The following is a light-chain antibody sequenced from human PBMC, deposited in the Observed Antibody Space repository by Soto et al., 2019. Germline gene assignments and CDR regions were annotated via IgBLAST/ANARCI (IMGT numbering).Light chain of an antibody. CDR1: SSDVGGYNF. V-gene: IGLV2-11*01. CDR2: NVI. Sequence: QSALTQPRSVSGSPGQSVTISCTGTSSDVGGYNFVSWYQHHPGKAPKLMIYNVIQRPSGVPDRFSASKSGNTASLTISGLQAEDEADYYCCSYAGSYTYVFGTGTKLTAL. CDR3: CSYAGSYTYV. J-gene: IGLJ1*01.